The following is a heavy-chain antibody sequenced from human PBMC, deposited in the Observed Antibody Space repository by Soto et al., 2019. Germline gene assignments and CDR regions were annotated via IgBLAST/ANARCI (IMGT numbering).Heavy chain of an antibody. CDR2: ISAYNGNT. CDR3: ARQYRVWGSYRETLFDP. Sequence: QVQLVQSGAEVKKPGASVKVSCKASGYTFTSYGISWVRQAPGQGLEWMGWISAYNGNTNYAQKLQGRVTMTTDTSTGTAYMELRSLRSDDTAVYYCARQYRVWGSYRETLFDPWGQGPLVTVSS. J-gene: IGHJ5*02. CDR1: GYTFTSYG. D-gene: IGHD3-16*02. V-gene: IGHV1-18*01.